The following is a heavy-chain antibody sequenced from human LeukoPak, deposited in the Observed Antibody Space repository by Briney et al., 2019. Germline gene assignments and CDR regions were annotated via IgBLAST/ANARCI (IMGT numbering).Heavy chain of an antibody. CDR2: IIPILGIA. CDR1: GGTFSSYA. J-gene: IGHJ4*02. Sequence: ASVKVSCKASGGTFSSYAISWVRQAPGQGLEWMGRIIPILGIANYAQKFQGRVTITADKSTSTAYMELSSLRSEDTAVYYCARLIAVAAHFDYWGQGTLVTVSS. D-gene: IGHD6-19*01. CDR3: ARLIAVAAHFDY. V-gene: IGHV1-69*04.